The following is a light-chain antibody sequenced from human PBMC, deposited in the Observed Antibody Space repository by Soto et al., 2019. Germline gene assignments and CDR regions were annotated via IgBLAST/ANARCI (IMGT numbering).Light chain of an antibody. CDR3: FSYAGGTTFV. Sequence: QSALTQPPSASGSPGQSVTVSCTGTNGDVGTHNYVSWYQQYPGKAPKLLIYDVVKRPSGIPHRFSGSKSGNTASLTVSGLQADDEADYYCFSYAGGTTFVFXTGTKLTVL. CDR2: DVV. J-gene: IGLJ1*01. V-gene: IGLV2-8*01. CDR1: NGDVGTHNY.